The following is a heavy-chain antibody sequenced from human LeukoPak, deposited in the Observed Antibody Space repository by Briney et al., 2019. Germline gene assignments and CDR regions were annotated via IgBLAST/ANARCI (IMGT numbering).Heavy chain of an antibody. J-gene: IGHJ4*02. CDR2: ISGSGGST. CDR3: AIYGDQSDY. V-gene: IGHV3-23*01. D-gene: IGHD4-17*01. Sequence: GGSLRLSRAASGFTFSSYAMSWVRQAPGKGLEWVSAISGSGGSTYYADSVKGRFTISRDNSKNTLYMQMNSLRAEDTAVYYCAIYGDQSDYWGQGTRVTVSS. CDR1: GFTFSSYA.